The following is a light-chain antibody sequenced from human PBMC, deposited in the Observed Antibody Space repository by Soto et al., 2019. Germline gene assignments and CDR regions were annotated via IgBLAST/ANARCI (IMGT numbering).Light chain of an antibody. CDR1: QSISSW. Sequence: DIQMTQSPSTLSASVGYTVTITCRASQSISSWLAWYQQKPGKAPKLLIYKASSLESWVPSRFSGSGSGTEFTLTISSLQPDDFATYYCQQYNSYPWTFGQGTKVDIK. CDR2: KAS. V-gene: IGKV1-5*03. J-gene: IGKJ1*01. CDR3: QQYNSYPWT.